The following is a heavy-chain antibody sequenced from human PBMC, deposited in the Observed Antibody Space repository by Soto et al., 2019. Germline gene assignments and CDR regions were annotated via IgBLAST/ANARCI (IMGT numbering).Heavy chain of an antibody. Sequence: SETLSLTCTVSGGSVSSGSYYWTWIRQPPGKGLEWIGYIYYSGSTNYNPSLKSRVTISVDTTKNQCSLKLRSVTAADTAVSFCARACGGGYQGRCIYGKGVCSQWTTVTDSS. D-gene: IGHD6-19*01. CDR2: IYYSGST. CDR3: ARACGGGYQGRCIYGKGV. J-gene: IGHJ6*02. CDR1: GGSVSSGSYY. V-gene: IGHV4-61*01.